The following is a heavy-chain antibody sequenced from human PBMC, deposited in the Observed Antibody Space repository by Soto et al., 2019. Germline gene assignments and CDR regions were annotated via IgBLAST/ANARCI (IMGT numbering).Heavy chain of an antibody. Sequence: GGSLRLSCAASGFTFNNFAMHWVRQAPGKGLEWVAFISYDGTYKYYADSVRGRFTVYRDNSKSTLSLQMSSLKFEDTAVYVCANEVDVAFSSLQYGMDVWGQGTTVTVSS. D-gene: IGHD5-12*01. CDR3: ANEVDVAFSSLQYGMDV. J-gene: IGHJ6*02. CDR2: ISYDGTYK. CDR1: GFTFNNFA. V-gene: IGHV3-30*14.